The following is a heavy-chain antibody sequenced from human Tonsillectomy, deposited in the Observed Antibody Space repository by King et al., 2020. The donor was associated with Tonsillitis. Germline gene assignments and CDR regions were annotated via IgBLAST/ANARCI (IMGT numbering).Heavy chain of an antibody. J-gene: IGHJ4*02. V-gene: IGHV3-74*01. CDR3: ARDLRGPYDY. CDR1: GYIFSSYW. Sequence: LVESGGGLVQPGGSLRLSCAASGYIFSSYWMHWVRQVPGKGLVWVSRINTDGSRTDYADSVKGRFTISRDNAKNTLYLQMNSLRAVDTAVYHCARDLRGPYDYWGQGTLVTVSS. D-gene: IGHD3-10*01. CDR2: INTDGSRT.